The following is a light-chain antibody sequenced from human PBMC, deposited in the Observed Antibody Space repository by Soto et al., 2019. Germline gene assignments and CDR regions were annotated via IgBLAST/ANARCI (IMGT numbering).Light chain of an antibody. J-gene: IGKJ3*01. Sequence: DIQMTQSPTSLSASVGDRVTITCRASQGIRNYVAWYQQIPGKAPKLLIYAASTLQSGVPARFSGSGSGTDFTLTINGLQPEDVATYSYQKYSSVPVFGPGIKVEIK. CDR3: QKYSSVPV. CDR2: AAS. V-gene: IGKV1-27*01. CDR1: QGIRNY.